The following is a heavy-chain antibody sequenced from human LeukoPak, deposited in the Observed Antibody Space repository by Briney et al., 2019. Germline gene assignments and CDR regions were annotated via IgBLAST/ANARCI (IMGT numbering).Heavy chain of an antibody. V-gene: IGHV3-48*01. CDR3: VRALVATIAY. D-gene: IGHD5-12*01. CDR2: ISSSSSTI. J-gene: IGHJ4*02. CDR1: GFTFSDYS. Sequence: GESLRLSCAASGFTFSDYSMNWVRQAPGKGLEWVSYISSSSSTIYYADSVKGRFTISRDNAKNSLYLQMNSLRAEDTAVYYCVRALVATIAYWGQGTLVTVSS.